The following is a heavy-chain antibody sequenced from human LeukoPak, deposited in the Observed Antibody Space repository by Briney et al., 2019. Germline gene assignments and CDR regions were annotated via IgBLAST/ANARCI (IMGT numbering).Heavy chain of an antibody. J-gene: IGHJ4*02. CDR1: GFTFSDYY. Sequence: AGGSLRLSCAASGFTFSDYYMSWIRQAPGKGLEWVSYISSSGSTIYYADSVKDRFTISRDNAKNSLYLQMNSLRAEDTAVYYCAKGAYDYIEIAYFDYWGQGSLVTVSS. CDR2: ISSSGSTI. V-gene: IGHV3-11*01. CDR3: AKGAYDYIEIAYFDY. D-gene: IGHD5-12*01.